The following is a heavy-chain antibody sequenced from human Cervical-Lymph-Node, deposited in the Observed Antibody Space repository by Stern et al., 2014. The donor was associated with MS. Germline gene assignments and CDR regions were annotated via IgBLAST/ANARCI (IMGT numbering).Heavy chain of an antibody. CDR3: ARHLQLGIAARLAGWFDP. CDR1: GYSFTSYW. Sequence: VQLVQSGAEVKKPGESLKISCKGSGYSFTSYWIGWVRQMPGKGLEWMGIICPGDSDTRYSPSFQGQVTISADKSISTAYLQWSSLKASDTAMYYCARHLQLGIAARLAGWFDPWGQGTLVTVSS. CDR2: ICPGDSDT. V-gene: IGHV5-51*01. D-gene: IGHD6-6*01. J-gene: IGHJ5*02.